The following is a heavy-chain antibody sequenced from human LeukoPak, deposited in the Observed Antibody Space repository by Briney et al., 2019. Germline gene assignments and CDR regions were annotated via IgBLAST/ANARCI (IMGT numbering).Heavy chain of an antibody. V-gene: IGHV3-64*04. Sequence: GGSLRLSCSASGFTFSSFAMHWVRQAPGKGLEYVAAISRNGGSTYYADSVKGRFTISRDNSKNTLYLQMSSLRSDDTAVYYCARDDLRRSILVREAQRFSSFDPWGQGTHVTVSS. CDR2: ISRNGGST. D-gene: IGHD3-10*01. CDR3: ARDDLRRSILVREAQRFSSFDP. CDR1: GFTFSSFA. J-gene: IGHJ5*02.